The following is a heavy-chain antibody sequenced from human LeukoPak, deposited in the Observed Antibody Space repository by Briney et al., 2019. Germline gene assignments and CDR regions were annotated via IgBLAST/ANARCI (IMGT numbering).Heavy chain of an antibody. CDR1: GGSFSGYY. J-gene: IGHJ4*02. CDR3: ASSPYCGGDCYSYYFGY. CDR2: INHSGST. D-gene: IGHD2-21*02. Sequence: SETLSLTCAVYGGSFSGYYWSWIRQPPGKGLEWIGEINHSGSTNYNPSLKSRVTISVDTSKNQFSLKLSSVTAADTAVYYCASSPYCGGDCYSYYFGYWGQGTLVTVSS. V-gene: IGHV4-34*01.